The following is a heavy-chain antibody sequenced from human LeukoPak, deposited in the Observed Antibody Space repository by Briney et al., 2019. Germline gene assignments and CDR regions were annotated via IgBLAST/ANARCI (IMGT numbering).Heavy chain of an antibody. CDR3: ARRYDGRIAVADPYFDY. D-gene: IGHD6-19*01. J-gene: IGHJ4*02. Sequence: SETLSLTCTVSGGSISSSSYYWGWIRQPPGKGLEWIGSFSYNESTYYNPSLKSRVTISADTSKNQFSLRLSSVTAADTAVYYCARRYDGRIAVADPYFDYWGQGTLVTVSS. CDR2: FSYNEST. V-gene: IGHV4-39*01. CDR1: GGSISSSSYY.